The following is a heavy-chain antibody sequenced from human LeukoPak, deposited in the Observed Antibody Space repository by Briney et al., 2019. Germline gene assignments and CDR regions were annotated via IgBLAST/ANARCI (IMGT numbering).Heavy chain of an antibody. V-gene: IGHV3-48*04. Sequence: GGSLRLSCAASGFTFSSYSMNWVRQAPGKGLEWVSYISSSSSTIYYADSVKGRFTISRDNAKNSLYLQMNSLRAEDTAVYYCASPPMAVVYAFDIWGQGTMVTVSS. D-gene: IGHD4-23*01. J-gene: IGHJ3*02. CDR2: ISSSSSTI. CDR3: ASPPMAVVYAFDI. CDR1: GFTFSSYS.